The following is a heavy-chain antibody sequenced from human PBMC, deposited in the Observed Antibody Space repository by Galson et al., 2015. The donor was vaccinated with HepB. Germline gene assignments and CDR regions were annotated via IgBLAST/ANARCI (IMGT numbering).Heavy chain of an antibody. V-gene: IGHV3-9*01. CDR2: ISWNSGSI. J-gene: IGHJ4*02. D-gene: IGHD2-15*01. CDR1: GFTFDDYA. CDR3: AKDIMEGGSGGSCYVPGFDY. Sequence: SLRLSCAASGFTFDDYAMHWVRQAPGKGLEWVSGISWNSGSIGYADSVKGRFTISRDNAKNSLYLQMNSLRAEDTALYYCAKDIMEGGSGGSCYVPGFDYWGQVTLVTVSS.